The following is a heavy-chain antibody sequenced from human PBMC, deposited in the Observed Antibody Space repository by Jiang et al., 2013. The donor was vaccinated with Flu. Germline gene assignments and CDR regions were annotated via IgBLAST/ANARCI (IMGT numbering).Heavy chain of an antibody. D-gene: IGHD1-26*01. CDR3: ARHEGELLLFDY. Sequence: RVTISVDTSKNQFSLKLSSVTAADTAVYYCARHEGELLLFDYWGQGTLVTVSS. V-gene: IGHV4-39*01. J-gene: IGHJ4*02.